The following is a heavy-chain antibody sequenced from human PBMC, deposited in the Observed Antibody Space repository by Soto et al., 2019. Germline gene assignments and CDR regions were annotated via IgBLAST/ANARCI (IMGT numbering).Heavy chain of an antibody. J-gene: IGHJ3*02. Sequence: GASVKVCCKDSGYTYTSCGRRWVRQATGQGLEWMGWISAYNGNTNYAQKLQGRVTMTTDTSTSTAYMELRSLRSDDTAVYYCARGGDYYQDDAFDIWGQGTMVTVSS. CDR3: ARGGDYYQDDAFDI. CDR1: GYTYTSCG. CDR2: ISAYNGNT. V-gene: IGHV1-18*01. D-gene: IGHD4-17*01.